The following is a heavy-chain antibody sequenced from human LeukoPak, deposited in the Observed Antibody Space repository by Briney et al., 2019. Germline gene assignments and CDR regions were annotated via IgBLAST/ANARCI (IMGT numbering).Heavy chain of an antibody. D-gene: IGHD3-10*01. CDR3: ATGYYFGSGSYGYLDY. CDR2: IYSSGNA. J-gene: IGHJ4*02. CDR1: GFTVSSKY. V-gene: IGHV3-53*01. Sequence: PGGSLRLSCAASGFTVSSKYMSWVRQTPGKGLQWVALIYSSGNAYTPDSVKGRVTISRDDSENTLYLQMDSLRADDTAVYYCATGYYFGSGSYGYLDYWGQGTLVTVSS.